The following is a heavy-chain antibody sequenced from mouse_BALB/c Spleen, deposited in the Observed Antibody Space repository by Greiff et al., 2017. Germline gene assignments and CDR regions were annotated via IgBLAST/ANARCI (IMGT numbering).Heavy chain of an antibody. V-gene: IGHV5-6-5*01. Sequence: EVMLVESGGGLVKPGGSLKLSCAASGFTFSSYAMSWVRQTPEKRLEWVASISSGGSTYYPDSVKGRFTISRDNARNILYLQMSSLRSEDTAMYYCARGGGDYYGSSSYAMDYWGQGTSVTVSS. D-gene: IGHD1-1*01. CDR2: ISSGGST. J-gene: IGHJ4*01. CDR1: GFTFSSYA. CDR3: ARGGGDYYGSSSYAMDY.